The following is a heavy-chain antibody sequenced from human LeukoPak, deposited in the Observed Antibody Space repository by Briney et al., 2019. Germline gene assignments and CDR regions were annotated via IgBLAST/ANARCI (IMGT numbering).Heavy chain of an antibody. V-gene: IGHV3-30*18. CDR2: VSSDGSVE. Sequence: GGSLRLSCSGFGFTFRSFWMGWVRQAPGKGLEWVAVVSSDGSVEYYGDSVKGRFTISRDNSKNTLYLQMNSLRVEDTAVYYCVKEFGGHSYGAYFDYWGQGTLVTVSS. CDR3: VKEFGGHSYGAYFDY. D-gene: IGHD5-18*01. CDR1: GFTFRSFW. J-gene: IGHJ4*02.